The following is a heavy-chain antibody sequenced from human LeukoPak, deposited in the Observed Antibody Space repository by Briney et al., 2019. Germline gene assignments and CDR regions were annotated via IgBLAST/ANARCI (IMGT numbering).Heavy chain of an antibody. V-gene: IGHV3-23*01. CDR2: ISGSGGST. Sequence: PGGSLRLSCAASGFTFSSYAMSWVRQAPGKGLEWVSVISGSGGSTYYADSVKGRFTISRDNSKNTLYLQMNSLRAEDTAVYYCAKQSPGYRSCTAYWGQRTLVTVSS. D-gene: IGHD2-2*03. CDR3: AKQSPGYRSCTAY. CDR1: GFTFSSYA. J-gene: IGHJ4*02.